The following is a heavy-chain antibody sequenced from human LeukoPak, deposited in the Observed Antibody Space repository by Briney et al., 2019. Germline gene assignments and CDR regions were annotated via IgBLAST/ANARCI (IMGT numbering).Heavy chain of an antibody. Sequence: ASVKVSCKASGYTFTNYGITWVRQAPGQVLEWMGWISAYNGNTNYAQKLQGRVTMTTDTSTSTAYMELRSLRSDDTAVYYCARDLTIPNAFDIWGQGTMVTVSS. CDR1: GYTFTNYG. J-gene: IGHJ3*02. CDR3: ARDLTIPNAFDI. V-gene: IGHV1-18*01. CDR2: ISAYNGNT. D-gene: IGHD3-3*01.